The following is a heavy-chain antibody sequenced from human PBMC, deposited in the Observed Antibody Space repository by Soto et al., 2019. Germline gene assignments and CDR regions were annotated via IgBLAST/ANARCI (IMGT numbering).Heavy chain of an antibody. CDR2: IMPVFRTP. CDR1: AGTFRTAA. D-gene: IGHD2-8*01. J-gene: IGHJ6*02. CDR3: ARDNDRPQLGGNYYYILDV. V-gene: IGHV1-69*12. Sequence: QVQLEQSGAEVKKPGSSVKVSCKASAGTFRTAAISWVRQAPGQGLEWMGGIMPVFRTPDYAQKFQGRVTITADESTNTAYMELSGLRSDDTAVYYCARDNDRPQLGGNYYYILDVWGQGTTITVSS.